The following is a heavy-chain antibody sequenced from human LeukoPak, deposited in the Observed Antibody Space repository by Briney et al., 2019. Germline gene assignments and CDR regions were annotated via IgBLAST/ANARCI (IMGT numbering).Heavy chain of an antibody. Sequence: QTGGSLRLSCAASGFTFSSYGMHWVRQAPGKGLEWVAFIRYDGSNKYYADSVKGRFTISRDNSKNTLYLQMNSLRAEDTAVYYCASGQYDILTGYQESHFDYWGQGTLVTVSS. CDR3: ASGQYDILTGYQESHFDY. J-gene: IGHJ4*02. CDR2: IRYDGSNK. CDR1: GFTFSSYG. D-gene: IGHD3-9*01. V-gene: IGHV3-30*02.